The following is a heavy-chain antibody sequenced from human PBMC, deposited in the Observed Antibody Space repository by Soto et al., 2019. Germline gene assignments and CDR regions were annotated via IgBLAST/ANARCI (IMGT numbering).Heavy chain of an antibody. J-gene: IGHJ3*02. CDR2: ISGSGGST. CDR1: GFTFSSYA. D-gene: IGHD2-15*01. V-gene: IGHV3-23*01. Sequence: GGSLRLSCAASGFTFSSYAMSWVRQAPGKGLEWVSAISGSGGSTYYADSVKGRFTISRDNSKNTLYLQMNSLRAEDTAVYYCAKDLDCSCGSCYSDAFDIWGQGTMVTVSS. CDR3: AKDLDCSCGSCYSDAFDI.